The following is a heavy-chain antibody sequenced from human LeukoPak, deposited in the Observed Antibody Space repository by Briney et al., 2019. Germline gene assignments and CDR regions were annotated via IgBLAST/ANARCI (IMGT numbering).Heavy chain of an antibody. CDR1: GFTFSSYS. J-gene: IGHJ5*02. CDR3: ARGAAAGTDPYNWFDP. V-gene: IGHV3-21*01. D-gene: IGHD6-13*01. Sequence: PGGSLRLSCAASGFTFSSYSMNWVPQAPGKALEWVSSISSSSSYIYYADSVKGRFTISRDNAKNSLYLQMNSLRAEDTAVYYCARGAAAGTDPYNWFDPWGQGTLVTVSS. CDR2: ISSSSSYI.